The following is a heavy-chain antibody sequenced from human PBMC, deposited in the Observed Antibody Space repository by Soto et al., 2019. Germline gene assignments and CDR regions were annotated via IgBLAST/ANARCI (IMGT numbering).Heavy chain of an antibody. CDR3: AKVGVATKTPRWHNYYYYYMDV. Sequence: GGSLRLSCAASGFTFSSYAMSWVRQAPGKGLEWVSAISGSGGSTYYADSVKGRFTISRDNSKNTLYLQMNSLRAEDTAVYYCAKVGVATKTPRWHNYYYYYMDVWGKGTTVTVSS. D-gene: IGHD3-3*01. V-gene: IGHV3-23*01. CDR1: GFTFSSYA. CDR2: ISGSGGST. J-gene: IGHJ6*03.